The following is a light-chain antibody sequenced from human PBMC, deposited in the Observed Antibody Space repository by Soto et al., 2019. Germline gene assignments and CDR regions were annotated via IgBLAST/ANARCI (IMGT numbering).Light chain of an antibody. Sequence: ESVWTQSPGTLSLSPGERATLSCRASQSVSTNSLAWYQRKPGQAPRLLIDGASSRATDIPDRFSGSGSGTDFTLTITRLKPEDFAVYYCQQYGSSPPTFGQGTKVEL. CDR3: QQYGSSPPT. CDR2: GAS. CDR1: QSVSTNS. V-gene: IGKV3-20*01. J-gene: IGKJ1*01.